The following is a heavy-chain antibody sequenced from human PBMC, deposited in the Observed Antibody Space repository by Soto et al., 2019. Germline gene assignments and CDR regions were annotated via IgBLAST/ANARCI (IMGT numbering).Heavy chain of an antibody. CDR1: GFTFSSYA. Sequence: GGSLRLSCAASGFTFSSYAVSWVRQAPGKGPEWISSISGSGSTIYYADSVKGRFTISRDNSKNTLYLQMSSLRAEDTAVYYCAKKVNSGPGSQYFDYWGQGTLVTVSS. V-gene: IGHV3-23*01. J-gene: IGHJ4*02. CDR3: AKKVNSGPGSQYFDY. CDR2: ISGSGSTI. D-gene: IGHD3-10*01.